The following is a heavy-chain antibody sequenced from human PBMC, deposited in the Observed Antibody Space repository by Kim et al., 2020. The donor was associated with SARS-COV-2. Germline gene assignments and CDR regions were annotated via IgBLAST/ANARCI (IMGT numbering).Heavy chain of an antibody. D-gene: IGHD6-13*01. Sequence: ASVKVSCKASGYTFTSYGISWVRQAPGQGLEWMGWISAYNGNTNYAQKLQGRVTMTTDTSTSTAYMELRSLRSDDTAVYYCARDLALFYSSSWYEYDYWGQGTLVTVSS. V-gene: IGHV1-18*01. CDR2: ISAYNGNT. CDR3: ARDLALFYSSSWYEYDY. J-gene: IGHJ4*02. CDR1: GYTFTSYG.